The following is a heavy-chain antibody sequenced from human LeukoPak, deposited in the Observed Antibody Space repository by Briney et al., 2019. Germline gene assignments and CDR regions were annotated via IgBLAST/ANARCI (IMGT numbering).Heavy chain of an antibody. CDR1: GGSFSGYY. CDR3: ASFPYRLYYYYYMDV. J-gene: IGHJ6*03. D-gene: IGHD1-26*01. CDR2: INHSGST. V-gene: IGHV4-34*01. Sequence: SETLSLTCAVYGGSFSGYYWSWIRQPPGKGLEWIGEINHSGSTNYNPSLKSRVTISVDTSKNQFSLKLSSVTAADTAVYYCASFPYRLYYYYYMDVWGKGTTVTVSS.